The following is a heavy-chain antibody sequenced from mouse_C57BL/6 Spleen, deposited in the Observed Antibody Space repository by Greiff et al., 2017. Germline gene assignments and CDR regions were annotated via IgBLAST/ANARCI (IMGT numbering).Heavy chain of an antibody. D-gene: IGHD1-1*01. J-gene: IGHJ4*01. CDR2: INPNNGGT. Sequence: SGPELVKPGASVKIPCKASGYTFTDYNMDWVKQSHGKSLEWIGDINPNNGGTIYNQKFKGKATLTVDKSSSTAYMELRSLTSEDTAVYYCARTLYYYGSSYYAMDYWGQGTSGTVSS. CDR1: GYTFTDYN. V-gene: IGHV1-18*01. CDR3: ARTLYYYGSSYYAMDY.